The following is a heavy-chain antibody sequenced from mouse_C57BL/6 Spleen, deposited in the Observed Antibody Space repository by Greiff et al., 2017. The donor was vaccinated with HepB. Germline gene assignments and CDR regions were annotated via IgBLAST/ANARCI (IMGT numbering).Heavy chain of an antibody. CDR1: GYAFTNYL. CDR3: ARGGTMITHFDY. Sequence: QVQLQQSGAELVRPGTSVKVSCKASGYAFTNYLIEWVKQRPGQGLEWIGVINPGSGGTNYNEKFKGKATLTADKSSSTAYMQLSSLTSEDSAVYFCARGGTMITHFDYWGQGTTLTVSS. D-gene: IGHD2-4*01. J-gene: IGHJ2*01. V-gene: IGHV1-54*01. CDR2: INPGSGGT.